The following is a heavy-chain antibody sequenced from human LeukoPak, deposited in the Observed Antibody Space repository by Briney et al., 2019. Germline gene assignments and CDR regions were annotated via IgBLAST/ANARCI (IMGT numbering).Heavy chain of an antibody. Sequence: GGSLRLSCAASGFTFSSYSMNWVRQAPGKGLEWVSSISSSSSYIYYADSAKGRFTISRDNAKNSLYLQMNSLRAEDTAVYYCAYIAVDGTDAFDIWGQGTMVTVSS. V-gene: IGHV3-21*01. CDR1: GFTFSSYS. J-gene: IGHJ3*02. D-gene: IGHD6-19*01. CDR3: AYIAVDGTDAFDI. CDR2: ISSSSSYI.